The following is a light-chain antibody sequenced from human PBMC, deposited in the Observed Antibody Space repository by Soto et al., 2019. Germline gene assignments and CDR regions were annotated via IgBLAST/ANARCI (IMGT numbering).Light chain of an antibody. J-gene: IGLJ1*01. V-gene: IGLV1-40*01. CDR3: QSYDSSLSGYV. CDR2: GNS. CDR1: SSNIGAGYD. Sequence: QSVLTQPPSVYGAPGQRVTISCTGSSSNIGAGYDVHWYQQLPGTAPKLLIYGNSNRPSGVPDRFAGSKSGTSVSLAITGRQAEDEADYYCQSYDSSLSGYVFGTGTKVTVL.